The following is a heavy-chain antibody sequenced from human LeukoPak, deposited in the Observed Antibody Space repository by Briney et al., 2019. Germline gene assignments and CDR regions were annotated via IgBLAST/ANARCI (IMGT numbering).Heavy chain of an antibody. CDR2: IYPGDPDT. Sequence: GESLKISFKGSGYSFSSYWIGWVRQMPGKGLEWMGIIYPGDPDTRYSPSFQGQVTISADKSISTAYLQWSSLKASDTAIYYCARQVDGSAPSDYWGQGTLVTVSS. CDR3: ARQVDGSAPSDY. V-gene: IGHV5-51*01. CDR1: GYSFSSYW. J-gene: IGHJ4*02. D-gene: IGHD3-22*01.